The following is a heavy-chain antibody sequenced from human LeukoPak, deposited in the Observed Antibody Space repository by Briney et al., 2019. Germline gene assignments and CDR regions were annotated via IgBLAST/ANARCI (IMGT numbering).Heavy chain of an antibody. CDR3: ANREPAPNY. Sequence: GGSLRLSCAASGFTFSSYGMHWVRQAPGKGLDWVTFISYDGSNKYYADSVKGRFTISRDNSKNTLYLQMNSLRAEDTAVYYCANREPAPNYWGQGTLVTVSS. J-gene: IGHJ4*02. CDR1: GFTFSSYG. V-gene: IGHV3-30*18. CDR2: ISYDGSNK. D-gene: IGHD1-14*01.